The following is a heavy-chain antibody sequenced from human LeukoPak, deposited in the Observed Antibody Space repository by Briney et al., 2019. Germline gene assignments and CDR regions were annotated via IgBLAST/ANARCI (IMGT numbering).Heavy chain of an antibody. CDR2: IWYDGSNE. CDR1: GFTFSNSG. CDR3: AREISMFVNAFGL. J-gene: IGHJ3*01. D-gene: IGHD3-10*02. Sequence: GGSLRLSCAASGFTFSNSGMHWVRQAPGKGLEWVAVIWYDGSNEYYADAVKGRFIISRDNSKNTVHLQMNSLRVEDTSVYYCAREISMFVNAFGLWGQGTLVAVSS. V-gene: IGHV3-33*01.